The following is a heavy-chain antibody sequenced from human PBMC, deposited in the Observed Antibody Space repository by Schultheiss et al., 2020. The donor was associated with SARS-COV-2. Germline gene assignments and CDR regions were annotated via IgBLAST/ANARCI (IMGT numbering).Heavy chain of an antibody. D-gene: IGHD3-22*01. V-gene: IGHV4-34*01. CDR1: GESFSGYY. CDR3: ARVRIYYDSSGYYIWGWFDP. J-gene: IGHJ5*02. Sequence: GSLRLSCAVYGESFSGYYWSWIRQPPGKGLEWIGEINHSGSTNYNPSLKSRVTISVDTSKNQFSLKLSSVTAADTAVYYCARVRIYYDSSGYYIWGWFDPWGQGTLVTVSS. CDR2: INHSGST.